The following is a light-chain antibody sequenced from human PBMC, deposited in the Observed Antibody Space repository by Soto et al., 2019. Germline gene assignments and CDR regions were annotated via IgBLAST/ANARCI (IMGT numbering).Light chain of an antibody. CDR2: DTS. Sequence: QTVVTQEPSLTVSPGGTVTLTCGSSTGAVTSGHYPYWFQQKPGQAPRTLIYDTSNKHSWTPARFSGSLLGGKAALTLSGAQPEDEAEYYCLLSYSGARPHVVFGGGTKL. V-gene: IGLV7-46*01. CDR3: LLSYSGARPHVV. J-gene: IGLJ2*01. CDR1: TGAVTSGHY.